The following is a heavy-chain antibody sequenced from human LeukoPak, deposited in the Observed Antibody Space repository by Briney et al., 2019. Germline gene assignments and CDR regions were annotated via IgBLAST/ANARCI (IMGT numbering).Heavy chain of an antibody. Sequence: GGSVRLSCAASEFTFSSYEMNWVRQAPGKGLEWVSYISSSGSTIYYADSVKGRFTISRDNAKNSLYLQMNSLRAEDAAVYYCAELGITMIGGVWGKGTTVTISS. CDR2: ISSSGSTI. J-gene: IGHJ6*04. V-gene: IGHV3-48*03. D-gene: IGHD3-10*02. CDR1: EFTFSSYE. CDR3: AELGITMIGGV.